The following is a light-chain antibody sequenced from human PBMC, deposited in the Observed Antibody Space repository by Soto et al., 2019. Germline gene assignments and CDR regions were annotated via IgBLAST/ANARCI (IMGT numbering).Light chain of an antibody. CDR3: QQRSNWPLT. V-gene: IGKV3-11*01. CDR1: QSISSY. CDR2: DAS. J-gene: IGKJ4*01. Sequence: EIVLTQSPATLSLSPGERATLSCRASQSISSYLGWYQQKPGQAPRLLIYDASNRAAGIPARFSGSGSGTDFTLTISSLEPEDFAVYYCQQRSNWPLTFGGGTNVEIK.